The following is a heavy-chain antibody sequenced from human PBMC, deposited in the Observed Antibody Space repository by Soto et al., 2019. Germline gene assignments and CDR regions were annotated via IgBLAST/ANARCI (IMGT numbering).Heavy chain of an antibody. CDR2: IYPGDSDT. CDR3: ALPLGGGVAGTDYYYGMDV. D-gene: IGHD6-19*01. CDR1: GYSFTSYW. J-gene: IGHJ6*02. V-gene: IGHV5-51*01. Sequence: GESLKISCQGSGYSFTSYWIGWVRQMPGKGLELMGIIYPGDSDTRYSPSFQGQVTISADKSISTAYLQWSSLKASDTAMYYCALPLGGGVAGTDYYYGMDVWGQGTRDTVSS.